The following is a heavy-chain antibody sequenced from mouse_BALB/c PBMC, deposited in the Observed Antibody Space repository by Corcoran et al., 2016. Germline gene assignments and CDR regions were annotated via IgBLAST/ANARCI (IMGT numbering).Heavy chain of an antibody. D-gene: IGHD4-1*01. Sequence: EVQLQQSGPELVKPGASVKMSCKASGYTFTDYYMKWAKQSHGKSLEWIGDINPNNGGTSYNQKFKGKSTLTVDNSSSTAYMQRNSRTSEDSSVDYCEGYWDWYVDVWGSGTTVAVSS. CDR3: EGYWDWYVDV. CDR1: GYTFTDYY. CDR2: INPNNGGT. J-gene: IGHJ1*01. V-gene: IGHV1-26*01.